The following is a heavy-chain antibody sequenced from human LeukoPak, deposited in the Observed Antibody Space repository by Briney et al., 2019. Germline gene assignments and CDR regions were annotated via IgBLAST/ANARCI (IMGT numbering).Heavy chain of an antibody. Sequence: SETLSLTCVVSGGTITSNWWSWVRQTPGKGLEWIGEIYHSGSTTYNPSLKSRVTMSIDTSKAQFSLRLTSVTAADTAVYYCASNGYYSVDYWGQGTLVTVSS. CDR3: ASNGYYSVDY. V-gene: IGHV4-4*02. CDR2: IYHSGST. CDR1: GGTITSNW. J-gene: IGHJ4*02. D-gene: IGHD4-17*01.